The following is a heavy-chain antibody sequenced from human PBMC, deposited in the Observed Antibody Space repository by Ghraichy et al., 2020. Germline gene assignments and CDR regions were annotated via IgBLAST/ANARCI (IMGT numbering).Heavy chain of an antibody. Sequence: SGPTLVKPTQTLTLTCTFSGFSLSTSGVGVGWIRQPPGKALEWLALIYWNDDKRYSPSLKSRLTITKDTSKNQVVLTMTNMDPVDTATYYCAHAGGGLLTRLFDYWGQGTLVTVSS. CDR1: GFSLSTSGVG. CDR3: AHAGGGLLTRLFDY. V-gene: IGHV2-5*01. D-gene: IGHD3-10*01. J-gene: IGHJ4*02. CDR2: IYWNDDK.